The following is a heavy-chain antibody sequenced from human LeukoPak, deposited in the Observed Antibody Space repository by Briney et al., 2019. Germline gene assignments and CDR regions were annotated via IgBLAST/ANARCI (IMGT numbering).Heavy chain of an antibody. CDR1: GFTFSSYW. CDR2: ISGSGGST. CDR3: AKGLKYYDYVWGSYRNDAFDI. J-gene: IGHJ3*02. Sequence: GGSLRLSCAASGFTFSSYWMNWARQAPGKGLEWVSAISGSGGSTYYADSVKGRFTISRDNSKNTLYLQMNSLRAEDTAVYYCAKGLKYYDYVWGSYRNDAFDIWGQGTMVTVSS. V-gene: IGHV3-23*01. D-gene: IGHD3-16*02.